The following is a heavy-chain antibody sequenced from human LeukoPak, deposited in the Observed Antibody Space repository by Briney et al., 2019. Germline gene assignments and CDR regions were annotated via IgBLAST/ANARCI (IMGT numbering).Heavy chain of an antibody. CDR2: INQDGSEI. Sequence: PGVALRLSCAASGFSFSSSWMTWVRQAPGKGLEWVANINQDGSEIHYLDSVKGRFTISRDNAKNSLYLQMNSLRAEDTAVYFCARDLYSGSYYVVNYWGQGTLVTVSS. V-gene: IGHV3-7*04. CDR3: ARDLYSGSYYVVNY. J-gene: IGHJ4*02. D-gene: IGHD1-26*01. CDR1: GFSFSSSW.